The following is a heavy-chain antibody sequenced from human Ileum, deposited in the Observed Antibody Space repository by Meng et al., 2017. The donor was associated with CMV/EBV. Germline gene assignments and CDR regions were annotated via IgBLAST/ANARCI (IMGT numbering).Heavy chain of an antibody. D-gene: IGHD1-26*01. CDR1: GGSFSSFS. V-gene: IGHV4-34*02. CDR3: TRGRVGDWGFDF. J-gene: IGHJ4*02. CDR2: INHRGTT. Sequence: QVQLQRGGAGLLKPSETLSLTCGVNGGSFSSFSWTWIRQPPGKGPEWIGDINHRGTTNYSPSLKSRVTISIDTSKKQFSLRLSSLTAADTAVYYCTRGRVGDWGFDFWGQGTLVTVSS.